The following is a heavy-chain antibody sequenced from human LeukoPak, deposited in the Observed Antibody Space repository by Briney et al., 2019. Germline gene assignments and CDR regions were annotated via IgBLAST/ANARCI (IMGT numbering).Heavy chain of an antibody. J-gene: IGHJ5*02. D-gene: IGHD3-9*01. V-gene: IGHV1-46*01. CDR2: INPSGGST. CDR3: AREVLYYDILTGNSNWFDP. Sequence: GASVKVSCKASGYTFTSYYMHWVRQAPGQGLEWMGIINPSGGSTSYAQKFQGRVTMTRDMSTSTVYMELSSLRSEDTAVYYCAREVLYYDILTGNSNWFDPWGQGTLVTVSS. CDR1: GYTFTSYY.